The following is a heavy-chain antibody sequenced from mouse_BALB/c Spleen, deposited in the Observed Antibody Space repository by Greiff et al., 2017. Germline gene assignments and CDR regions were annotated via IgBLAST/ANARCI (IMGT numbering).Heavy chain of an antibody. CDR3: ARPSMITTDYYAMDY. D-gene: IGHD2-4*01. CDR1: GFTFSSFG. J-gene: IGHJ4*01. Sequence: EVKLVESGGGLVQPGGSRKLSCAASGFTFSSFGMHWVRQAPEKGLEWVAYISSGSSTIYYADTVKGRFTISRDNPKNTLFLQMTSLRSEDTAMYYCARPSMITTDYYAMDYWGQGTSVTVSS. CDR2: ISSGSSTI. V-gene: IGHV5-17*02.